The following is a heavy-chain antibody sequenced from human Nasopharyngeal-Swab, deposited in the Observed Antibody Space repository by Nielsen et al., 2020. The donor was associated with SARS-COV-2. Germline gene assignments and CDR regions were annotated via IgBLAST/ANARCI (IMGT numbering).Heavy chain of an antibody. Sequence: GESLKISCAASGFTFSSYSMNWVRQAPGKGLEWVSYISSSSSTIYYADFVKGRFTISRDNAKNSLYLQMNSLRAEDTAVYYCAKDGRYYASGSHPFDYWGQGTLVTVSS. D-gene: IGHD3-10*01. CDR2: ISSSSSTI. V-gene: IGHV3-48*01. CDR1: GFTFSSYS. J-gene: IGHJ4*02. CDR3: AKDGRYYASGSHPFDY.